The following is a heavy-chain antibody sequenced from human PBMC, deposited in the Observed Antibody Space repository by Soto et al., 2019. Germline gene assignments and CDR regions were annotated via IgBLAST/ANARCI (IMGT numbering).Heavy chain of an antibody. J-gene: IGHJ4*02. CDR1: GGSVSSGSYY. V-gene: IGHV4-61*01. CDR3: ARDKKSVAGNYFDC. D-gene: IGHD6-19*01. CDR2: IYYSGST. Sequence: QVQLQESGPGLVKPSETLSRTCTVSGGSVSSGSYYWSWIRQPPGKGLEWIGYIYYSGSTNYNPSHKSRVTIAVDTSKNQFSLKLSSVTAADTAVYYCARDKKSVAGNYFDCWGQGTLVTVSS.